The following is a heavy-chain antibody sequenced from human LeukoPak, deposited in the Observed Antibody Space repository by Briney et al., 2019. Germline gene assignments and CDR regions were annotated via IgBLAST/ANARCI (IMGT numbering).Heavy chain of an antibody. D-gene: IGHD3-9*01. J-gene: IGHJ4*02. V-gene: IGHV3-53*01. CDR2: IYNDGGT. CDR1: GFTFSNYA. CDR3: ARLYYDILTAIRN. Sequence: GRSLRLSCAASGFTFSNYAMHWVRQAPGKGLEWVSIIYNDGGTYYADSVKGRFTISRDNSKNTLFLQMNSLRAEDTAVYFCARLYYDILTAIRNWGQGTLVTVSS.